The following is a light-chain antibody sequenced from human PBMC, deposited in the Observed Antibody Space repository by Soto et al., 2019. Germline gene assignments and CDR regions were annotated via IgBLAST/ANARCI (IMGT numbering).Light chain of an antibody. CDR3: SSYAVTNIFV. CDR1: SSDVGGYNY. V-gene: IGLV2-8*01. CDR2: GVS. Sequence: QSALTQPPSASGSPGQSVTISCTGTSSDVGGYNYVSWYQQHPGKASKVIIYGVSKRPSGVPDRFSGSKSGSTASLTVSGLQAEDEADYYCSSYAVTNIFVFGTGTKVTVL. J-gene: IGLJ1*01.